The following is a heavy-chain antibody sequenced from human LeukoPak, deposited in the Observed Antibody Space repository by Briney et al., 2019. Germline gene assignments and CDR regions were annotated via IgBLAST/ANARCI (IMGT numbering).Heavy chain of an antibody. CDR1: GGSFSGYY. V-gene: IGHV4-34*01. J-gene: IGHJ6*02. CDR3: ARGRLAVALYYYYGMDV. D-gene: IGHD6-19*01. CDR2: INHSGST. Sequence: SETLSLTCAVYGGSFSGYYWSWIRQPPGKGLEWIGEINHSGSTNYNPSLKSRVTISVGTSKNQLSLKLSSVTAADTAVYYCARGRLAVALYYYYGMDVWGQGTTVTVSS.